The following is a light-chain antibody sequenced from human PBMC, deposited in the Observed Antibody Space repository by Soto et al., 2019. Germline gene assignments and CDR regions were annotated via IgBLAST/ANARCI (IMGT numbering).Light chain of an antibody. J-gene: IGKJ1*01. Sequence: DIQMTQSPSSLSASVGDRVTISCRASQSISVFLNWYQQRPGRAPKLLISGASTLQGGVPARFSSTAAGTQFTLTIHALPPEDFATYVLQQSYSLQTFGQGTKVDI. CDR3: QQSYSLQT. CDR2: GAS. CDR1: QSISVF. V-gene: IGKV1-39*01.